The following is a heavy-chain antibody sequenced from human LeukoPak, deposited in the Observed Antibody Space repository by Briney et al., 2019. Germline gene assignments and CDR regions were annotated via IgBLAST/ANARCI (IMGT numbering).Heavy chain of an antibody. Sequence: GGSLRLSCAASGFTFSSYAMSWVRQAPGKGLEWVANTKQDGSEKYYVDSVKGRFTISRDNSKNTLYLQTNSLRAEDTAVYYCAKVKVSWWDLIFDYWGQGTLVTVSS. D-gene: IGHD1-26*01. J-gene: IGHJ4*02. CDR3: AKVKVSWWDLIFDY. V-gene: IGHV3-7*03. CDR2: TKQDGSEK. CDR1: GFTFSSYA.